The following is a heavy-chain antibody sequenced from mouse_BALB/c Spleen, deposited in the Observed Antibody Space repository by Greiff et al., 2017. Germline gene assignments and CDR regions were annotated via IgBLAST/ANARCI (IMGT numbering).Heavy chain of an antibody. Sequence: EVQVVESGGGLVQPGGSMKLSCVASGFTFSNYWMNWVRQSPEKGLEWVAEIRLKSNNYATHYAESVKGRFTISRDDSKSSVYLQMNNLRAEDTGIYYCTRSYYGSTAMDYWGQGTSVTVSS. J-gene: IGHJ4*01. V-gene: IGHV6-6*02. CDR3: TRSYYGSTAMDY. D-gene: IGHD1-1*01. CDR1: GFTFSNYW. CDR2: IRLKSNNYAT.